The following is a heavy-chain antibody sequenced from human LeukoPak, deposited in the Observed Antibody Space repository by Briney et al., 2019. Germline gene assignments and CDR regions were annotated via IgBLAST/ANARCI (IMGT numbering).Heavy chain of an antibody. CDR2: ISSSSSYI. V-gene: IGHV3-21*01. J-gene: IGHJ4*02. CDR1: GFTFSSYS. CDR3: AREYYEQAPQFDY. D-gene: IGHD3-22*01. Sequence: GGSLRLSCTASGFTFSSYSMNWVRQAPGKGLEWVSSISSSSSYIYYADSVKGRFTISRDNAKNSLYLQMNSLRAEDTAVYYCAREYYEQAPQFDYWGQGTLVTASS.